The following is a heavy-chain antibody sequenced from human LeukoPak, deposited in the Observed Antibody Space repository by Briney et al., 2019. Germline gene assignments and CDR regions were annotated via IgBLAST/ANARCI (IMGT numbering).Heavy chain of an antibody. CDR2: IYYSGST. D-gene: IGHD2-2*01. CDR1: GGSISGSGYY. J-gene: IGHJ3*02. Sequence: PSETLSLTRTVSGGSISGSGYYWSWIRQLPGKGLEWMGYIYYSGSTHYNPALKSRITISVDTSRNQFSLKLSSVTAADTAVYYCARDYASRKTDAFDIWGQGTMVTVSS. CDR3: ARDYASRKTDAFDI. V-gene: IGHV4-31*03.